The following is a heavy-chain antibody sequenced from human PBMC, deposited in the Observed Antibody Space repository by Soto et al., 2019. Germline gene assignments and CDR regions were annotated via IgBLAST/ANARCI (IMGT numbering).Heavy chain of an antibody. CDR2: TYYKSRWHN. D-gene: IGHD3-3*01. CDR1: GDSVSSNRAA. V-gene: IGHV6-1*01. CDR3: ARDPIAIFELVILQDAFDI. Sequence: SQTLSLTCAISGDSVSSNRAAWNWIRQSPSRGLEWLGKTYYKSRWHNEYAVSVKSRLTISPDTSINQFFLQLSSVTPEHTAVYYCARDPIAIFELVILQDAFDIWGQGTMFTVSS. J-gene: IGHJ3*02.